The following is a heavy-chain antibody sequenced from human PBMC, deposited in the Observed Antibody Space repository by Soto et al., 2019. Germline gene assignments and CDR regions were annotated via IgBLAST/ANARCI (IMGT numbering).Heavy chain of an antibody. D-gene: IGHD1-26*01. CDR2: ISYDGSNK. J-gene: IGHJ4*02. V-gene: IGHV3-30-3*01. Sequence: LRLSCAASGFTFSSYAMHWVRQAPGKGLEWVAVISYDGSNKYYADSVKGRFTISRDNSKNTLYLQMNSLRAEDTAVYYCARDQGYSGSPPYFDYWGQGTLVTVSS. CDR3: ARDQGYSGSPPYFDY. CDR1: GFTFSSYA.